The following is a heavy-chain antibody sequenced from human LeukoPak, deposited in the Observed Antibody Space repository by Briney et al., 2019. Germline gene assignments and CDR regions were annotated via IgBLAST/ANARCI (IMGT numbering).Heavy chain of an antibody. Sequence: GGSLRLSCAASGFTFSDYYMSWIRQAPGKGLEWVSYISSSSSTIYYADSVKGRFTISRDNAKNSLYLQMNSLRAEDTAVYYCARTNRLYYYYYYMDVWGKGTTVTVSS. CDR3: ARTNRLYYYYYYMDV. J-gene: IGHJ6*03. CDR2: ISSSSSTI. V-gene: IGHV3-11*04. CDR1: GFTFSDYY.